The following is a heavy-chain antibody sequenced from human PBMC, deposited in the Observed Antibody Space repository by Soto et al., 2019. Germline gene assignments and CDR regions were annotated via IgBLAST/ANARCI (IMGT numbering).Heavy chain of an antibody. J-gene: IGHJ4*02. CDR1: GFTFSSYG. CDR3: AKDGQWLVPYSLDY. CDR2: IWYDGSNK. D-gene: IGHD6-19*01. V-gene: IGHV3-33*06. Sequence: PGGSLRLSCVASGFTFSSYGMHWVRQAPGKGLEWVGIIWYDGSNKNYADSVKGRFTISRDNSKDTLYLQMDSLRAEDTATYYCAKDGQWLVPYSLDYWGQGTQVTVSS.